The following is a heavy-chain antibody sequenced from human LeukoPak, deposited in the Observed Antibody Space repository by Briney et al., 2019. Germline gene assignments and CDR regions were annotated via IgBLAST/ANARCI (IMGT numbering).Heavy chain of an antibody. CDR3: VSFYETY. Sequence: PGGSLRLSCAASGNYWMHWVRQAPGKGLVWVSHINSDGSWTSYADSVTGRLTISKDNAKNAVYLQMDSLRAEDTAVYYCVSFYETYWGRGTLVTVSS. J-gene: IGHJ4*02. V-gene: IGHV3-74*01. D-gene: IGHD2/OR15-2a*01. CDR1: GNYW. CDR2: INSDGSWT.